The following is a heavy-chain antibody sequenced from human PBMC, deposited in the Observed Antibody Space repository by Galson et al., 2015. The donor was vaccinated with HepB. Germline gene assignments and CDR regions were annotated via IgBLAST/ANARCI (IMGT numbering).Heavy chain of an antibody. Sequence: SLRLSCAASGFTFSSYWMHWVRRAPEKGLVWVSRINSDGTTTSYADSVKGRFTISRDNAKNTLYLQMNSLRAEDTAVYYCARDRRSSGWYGPDYWGQGTPGHRLL. CDR2: INSDGTTT. CDR3: ARDRRSSGWYGPDY. D-gene: IGHD6-19*01. CDR1: GFTFSSYW. J-gene: IGHJ4*02. V-gene: IGHV3-74*01.